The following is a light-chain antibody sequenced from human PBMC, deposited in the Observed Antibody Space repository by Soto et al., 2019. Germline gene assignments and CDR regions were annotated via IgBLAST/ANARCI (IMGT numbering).Light chain of an antibody. CDR1: NIGGKN. J-gene: IGLJ2*01. Sequence: SYVLTQPPSVSVAPGQTARITCEGYNIGGKNVHWYQQKPGQAPVLVVYDDSDRPSGSPERFSGSNSGNTASLTISRVEAGDEADYYCQVWDSSSDHPVVFGGGTKLTVL. V-gene: IGLV3-21*02. CDR2: DDS. CDR3: QVWDSSSDHPVV.